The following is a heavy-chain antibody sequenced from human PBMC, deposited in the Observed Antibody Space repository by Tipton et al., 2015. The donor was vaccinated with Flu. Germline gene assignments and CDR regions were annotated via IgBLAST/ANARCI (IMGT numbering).Heavy chain of an antibody. CDR1: GGSISRYY. Sequence: TLSLTCTVSGGSISRYYWSWIRQPAGKGLEWIGRIYNSGITNYNPSLKSRVTMSVDTSKNNFSLKMTSVTAADTAVYYCAKDLRGPLDYWGQGTLVTVSS. D-gene: IGHD3-16*01. J-gene: IGHJ4*02. CDR3: AKDLRGPLDY. CDR2: IYNSGIT. V-gene: IGHV4-4*07.